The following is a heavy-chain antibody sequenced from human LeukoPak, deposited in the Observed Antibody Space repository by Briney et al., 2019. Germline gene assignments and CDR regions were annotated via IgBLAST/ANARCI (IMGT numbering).Heavy chain of an antibody. Sequence: GGSLRLSCAASGFTFSSYAMSWVRQAPGKGLEWVSTIWNNGDNTYYADSVKGRFTISRDNSKRKFYLQMNSLRAEETAVYYCASRALWGAFYFDYWGQGTLVTVSS. CDR2: IWNNGDNT. V-gene: IGHV3-23*01. D-gene: IGHD3-16*01. CDR3: ASRALWGAFYFDY. CDR1: GFTFSSYA. J-gene: IGHJ4*02.